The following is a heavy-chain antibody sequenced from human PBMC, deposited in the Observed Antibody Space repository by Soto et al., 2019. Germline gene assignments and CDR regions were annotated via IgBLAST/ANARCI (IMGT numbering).Heavy chain of an antibody. CDR1: GGSISSGGYY. D-gene: IGHD6-6*01. V-gene: IGHV4-31*03. Sequence: QVQLQESGPGLVKPSQTLSLTCTVSGGSISSGGYYWSWIRQHPGKGLEWIGYIYYSGSTYYNPSLQGRVTISVDTSKNQFSLKLSSVTAADTAVYYCARDWKRIAARPTGGYYYYGMDVWGQGTTVTVSS. CDR3: ARDWKRIAARPTGGYYYYGMDV. J-gene: IGHJ6*02. CDR2: IYYSGST.